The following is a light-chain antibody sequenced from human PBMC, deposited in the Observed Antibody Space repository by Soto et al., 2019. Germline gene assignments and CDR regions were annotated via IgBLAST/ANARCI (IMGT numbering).Light chain of an antibody. J-gene: IGKJ4*01. V-gene: IGKV3-11*01. CDR1: HSVYSY. CDR2: DVS. CDR3: QHRNDWPFT. Sequence: EVVLTQSPATLSLSPGERATLSCRASHSVYSYLAWYQQKPGQPPRLLISDVSNRATGIPGRFSGSGYGTDFTLTISTLEPEDFPDYYCQHRNDWPFTFGGGTRVEIK.